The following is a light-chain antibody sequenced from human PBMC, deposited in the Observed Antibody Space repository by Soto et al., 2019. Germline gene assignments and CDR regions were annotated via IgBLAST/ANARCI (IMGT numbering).Light chain of an antibody. Sequence: QSVLTQPPSVSEAPRQRVTISCSGSSSNIGNNAVNWYQQHPGKAPKLLIYYDDLLPSGVSDRFSGSKSGTSASLAISGLQTEDEAEYFCAAWDDSLNPVVFGGGTKVTVL. CDR3: AAWDDSLNPVV. J-gene: IGLJ2*01. CDR2: YDD. CDR1: SSNIGNNA. V-gene: IGLV1-36*01.